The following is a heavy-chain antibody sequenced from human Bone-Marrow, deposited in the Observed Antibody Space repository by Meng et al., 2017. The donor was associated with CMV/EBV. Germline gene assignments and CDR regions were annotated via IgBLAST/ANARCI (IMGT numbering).Heavy chain of an antibody. CDR3: ASLLRPEGPWYYYYYGMGV. D-gene: IGHD3-3*01. J-gene: IGHJ6*02. CDR1: GGSISSSSYY. Sequence: GSLRLSCTVSGGSISSSSYYWGWIRQPPGKGLEWIGSIYYSGSTYYNPSLKSRVTISVDTSKNQFSLKLSSVTAADTAVYYCASLLRPEGPWYYYYYGMGVWGQGTTVTVSS. V-gene: IGHV4-39*07. CDR2: IYYSGST.